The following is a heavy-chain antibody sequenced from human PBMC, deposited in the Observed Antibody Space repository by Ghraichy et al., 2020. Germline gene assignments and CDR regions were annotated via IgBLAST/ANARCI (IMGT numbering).Heavy chain of an antibody. D-gene: IGHD6-19*01. Sequence: ASVKVSCKASGYTFTSYGISWVRQAPGQGLEWMGWISAYNGNTNYAQKLQGRVTMTTDTSTSTAYMELRSLRSDDTAVYYCARVGEGQQWLLATWFDPWGQGTLVTVSS. J-gene: IGHJ5*02. CDR3: ARVGEGQQWLLATWFDP. CDR2: ISAYNGNT. CDR1: GYTFTSYG. V-gene: IGHV1-18*01.